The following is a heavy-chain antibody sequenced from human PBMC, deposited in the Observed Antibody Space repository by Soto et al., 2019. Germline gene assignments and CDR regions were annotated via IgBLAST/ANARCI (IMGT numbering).Heavy chain of an antibody. CDR3: ARNRNSIDS. V-gene: IGHV2-70*11. CDR2: IDWDDDK. J-gene: IGHJ4*02. Sequence: SGPTLVNPTQTLTLTCTFSGFSLTTSGMCVSWIRQPPGKALEWLARIDWDDDKYYSTSLKTRLTISKDTSKNQVVLTMTDMDPMDTATYYCARNRNSIDSWGQGTLVTVPQ. CDR1: GFSLTTSGMC. D-gene: IGHD4-4*01.